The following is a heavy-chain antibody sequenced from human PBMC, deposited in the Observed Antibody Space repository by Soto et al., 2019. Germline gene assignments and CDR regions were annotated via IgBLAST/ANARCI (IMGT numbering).Heavy chain of an antibody. CDR1: GGSVSSGSYY. Sequence: SETLSLTCTVSGGSVSSGSYYWSWIRQPPGKGLEWIGYIYYSGSTNYNPSLKSRVTISVDTSKNQFSLKLSSVTAADTAVYYCARGNPTAYSIYSSSWYYYWGQGTLVTVSS. J-gene: IGHJ4*02. V-gene: IGHV4-61*01. CDR2: IYYSGST. D-gene: IGHD6-13*01. CDR3: ARGNPTAYSIYSSSWYYY.